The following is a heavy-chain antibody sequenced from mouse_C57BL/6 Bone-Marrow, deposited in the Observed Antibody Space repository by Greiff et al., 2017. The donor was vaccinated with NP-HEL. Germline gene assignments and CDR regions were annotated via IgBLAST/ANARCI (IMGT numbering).Heavy chain of an antibody. CDR2: INPSNGGT. CDR1: GYTFTSYW. Sequence: QVQLQQPGTELVKPGASVKLSCKASGYTFTSYWMHWVKQRPGQGLEWIGNINPSNGGTIYNEKFKSKATLTVDKSSSTAYMQLSSLTSEDSAVYYCARSDGYHAWFAYWGQGTLVTVSA. J-gene: IGHJ3*01. V-gene: IGHV1-53*01. D-gene: IGHD2-3*01. CDR3: ARSDGYHAWFAY.